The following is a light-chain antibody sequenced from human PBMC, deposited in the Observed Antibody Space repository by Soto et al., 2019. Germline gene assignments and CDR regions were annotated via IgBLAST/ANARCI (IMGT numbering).Light chain of an antibody. J-gene: IGLJ2*01. CDR3: SSYAGSNMVV. CDR2: EVS. Sequence: QSALTQPPSASGSPGQSVTISCTGTSSDVGGYNYVSWYQQHPGKAPKLMFYEVSKRPSGVPDRFSGSKSGNTASLTVSGLQAEDEADYYCSSYAGSNMVVFGGGTKVTVL. CDR1: SSDVGGYNY. V-gene: IGLV2-8*01.